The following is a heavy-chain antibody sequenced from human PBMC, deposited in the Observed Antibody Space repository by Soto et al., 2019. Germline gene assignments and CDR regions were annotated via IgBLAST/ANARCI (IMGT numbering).Heavy chain of an antibody. V-gene: IGHV4-59*01. J-gene: IGHJ4*02. CDR3: ARVGGDDFGDSGGFDY. D-gene: IGHD4-17*01. Sequence: TLSLTCTVSGGSIRDYFWTWIRQPPGKGLEWIGYIYYSGRTNHNPSLKSRVSISVDTSKSHFSLQLRSVTAADTAVYYCARVGGDDFGDSGGFDYWGQGTLVTVSS. CDR1: GGSIRDYF. CDR2: IYYSGRT.